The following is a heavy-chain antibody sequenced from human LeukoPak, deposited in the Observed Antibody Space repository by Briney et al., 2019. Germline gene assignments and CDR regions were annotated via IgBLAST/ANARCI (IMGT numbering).Heavy chain of an antibody. V-gene: IGHV4-34*01. CDR3: ARDSFGGSGSYPNGDAFDI. J-gene: IGHJ3*02. D-gene: IGHD3-10*01. CDR2: INHSGST. CDR1: GGSFSGYY. Sequence: SETLSLTCAVYGGSFSGYYWSWIRQPPGKGLEWIGEINHSGSTNYNPSLKSRVTISVDTSKNQFSLKLSSVTAADTAVYYCARDSFGGSGSYPNGDAFDIWGQGTMVTVSS.